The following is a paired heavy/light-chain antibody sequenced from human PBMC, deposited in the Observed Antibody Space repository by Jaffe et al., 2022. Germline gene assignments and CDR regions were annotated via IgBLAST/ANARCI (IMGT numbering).Light chain of an antibody. CDR1: QDISNY. J-gene: IGKJ5*01. Sequence: DIQMTQSPSSLSASVGDRVTITCQASQDISNYLNWYQQKPGKAPKLLIYDASNLETGVPSRFSGSGSGTDFTFTISSLQPEDIATYYCQQYDNLPRTFGQGTRLEIK. CDR2: DAS. CDR3: QQYDNLPRT. V-gene: IGKV1-33*01.
Heavy chain of an antibody. J-gene: IGHJ3*02. CDR2: IYYSGST. CDR3: ARHTGGRQLLWFRELSHHDAFDI. CDR1: GGSISSSSYY. Sequence: QLQLQESGPGLVKPSETLSLTCTVSGGSISSSSYYWGWIRQPPGKGLEWIGSIYYSGSTYYNPSLKSRVTISVDTSKNQFSLKLSSVTAADTAVYYCARHTGGRQLLWFRELSHHDAFDIWGQGTMVTVSS. V-gene: IGHV4-39*01. D-gene: IGHD3-10*01.